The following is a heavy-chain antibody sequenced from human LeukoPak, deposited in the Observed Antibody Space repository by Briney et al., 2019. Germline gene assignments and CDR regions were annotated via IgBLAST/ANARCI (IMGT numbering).Heavy chain of an antibody. Sequence: ASVKVSCKASGYTFTSYGISWVRQAPGQGLEWMGWISAYNGNTNYAQKLQGRVTMTTDTSTSTAYMELRSLRSDDTAVYYCARADRRFGELSTRYFDYWGQGTLVTVSS. CDR1: GYTFTSYG. CDR3: ARADRRFGELSTRYFDY. V-gene: IGHV1-18*01. D-gene: IGHD3-16*02. J-gene: IGHJ4*02. CDR2: ISAYNGNT.